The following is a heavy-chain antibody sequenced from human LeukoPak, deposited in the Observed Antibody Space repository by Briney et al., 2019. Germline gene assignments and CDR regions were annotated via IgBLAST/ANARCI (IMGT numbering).Heavy chain of an antibody. CDR2: INADGGRT. V-gene: IGHV3-43*02. CDR1: GFTFDGYA. J-gene: IGHJ6*02. CDR3: ATWAFYHVIDV. D-gene: IGHD2/OR15-2a*01. Sequence: GGSLRLSCVASGFTFDGYAMHWVRQAPGKGLEWVSLINADGGRTYYADSVNGLFTISRDNSKSSLYLQMNSLRSEDSAVYFCATWAFYHVIDVWGQGTTVIVSS.